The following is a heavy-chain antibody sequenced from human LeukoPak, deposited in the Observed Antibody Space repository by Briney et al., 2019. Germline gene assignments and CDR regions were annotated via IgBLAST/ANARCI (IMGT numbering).Heavy chain of an antibody. CDR1: GGSISSGSYY. CDR2: IYTSGST. V-gene: IGHV4-61*02. J-gene: IGHJ3*02. Sequence: SETLSLTCTVSGGSISSGSYYWSWIRQPAGKGLEWIGRIYTSGSTNYNPPLKSRVTISVDTSKNQFSLKLSSVTAADTAVYYCARVRPWAFDIWGQGTMVTVSS. CDR3: ARVRPWAFDI.